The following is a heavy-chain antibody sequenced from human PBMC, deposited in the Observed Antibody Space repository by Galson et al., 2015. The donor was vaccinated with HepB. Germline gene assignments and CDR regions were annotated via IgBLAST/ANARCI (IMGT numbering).Heavy chain of an antibody. CDR2: ISAYNGNT. V-gene: IGHV1-18*01. CDR1: GYTFTSYG. Sequence: SVKVSCKASGYTFTSYGISWVRQAPGQGLEWMGWISAYNGNTNYAQKLQGRVTMTTDTSTSTAYMELRSLRSDDTAVYYCARVFRFYGGWYGWFDPWGQGTLVTVSS. CDR3: ARVFRFYGGWYGWFDP. D-gene: IGHD6-19*01. J-gene: IGHJ5*02.